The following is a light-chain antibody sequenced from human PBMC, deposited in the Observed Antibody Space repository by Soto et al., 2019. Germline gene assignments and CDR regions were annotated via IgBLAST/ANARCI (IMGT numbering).Light chain of an antibody. CDR1: QSVSSSY. V-gene: IGKV3D-20*02. Sequence: EIVLPQSPGTLSLSPGARATLSCRASQSVSSSYLAWYQQKPGQAPRLLIYGASSRATGIPARFSGSGSGTDFTLTISSLEPEDFAVYYCQQRSNWPSITFGQGTRLEIK. CDR2: GAS. J-gene: IGKJ5*01. CDR3: QQRSNWPSIT.